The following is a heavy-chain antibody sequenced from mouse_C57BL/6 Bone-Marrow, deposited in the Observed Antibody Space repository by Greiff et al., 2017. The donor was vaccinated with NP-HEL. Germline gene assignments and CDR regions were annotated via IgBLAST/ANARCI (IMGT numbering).Heavy chain of an antibody. D-gene: IGHD1-1*01. CDR1: GYTFTDYY. J-gene: IGHJ1*03. CDR2: IFPGSGST. Sequence: QVQLQQSGPELVKPGASVKISCKASGYTFTDYYINWVKQRPGQGLEWIGWIFPGSGSTYYNEKFKGKATLTVDKSSSTAYMLLSSLTSEDSAVYFCARSAVTTVVADWYFDVRGTGTTVTVSS. CDR3: ARSAVTTVVADWYFDV. V-gene: IGHV1-75*01.